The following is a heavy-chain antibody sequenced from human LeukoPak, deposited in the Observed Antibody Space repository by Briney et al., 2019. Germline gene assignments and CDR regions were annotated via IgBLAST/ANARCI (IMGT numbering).Heavy chain of an antibody. Sequence: SETLSLTCTVSGGSISSSSYYWGWIRQPPGKGLEWIGSIYYSGSTYYNPSLKSRVTISVDTSKNQFSLKLSSVTAADTAVYYCARDPRPASYYDFWSGYSPSYYFDYWGQGTLVTVSS. V-gene: IGHV4-39*07. D-gene: IGHD3-3*01. CDR3: ARDPRPASYYDFWSGYSPSYYFDY. CDR2: IYYSGST. J-gene: IGHJ4*02. CDR1: GGSISSSSYY.